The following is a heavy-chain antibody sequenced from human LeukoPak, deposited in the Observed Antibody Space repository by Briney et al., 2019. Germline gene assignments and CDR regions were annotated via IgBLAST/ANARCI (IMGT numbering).Heavy chain of an antibody. CDR3: ARHRYYDFWSGYGPQFDY. CDR2: IYYSGST. D-gene: IGHD3-3*01. V-gene: IGHV4-39*01. CDR1: GGSISSSSYY. J-gene: IGHJ4*02. Sequence: SETLSLTCPVSGGSISSSSYYWGWIRQPPGKGLEWIGSIYYSGSTYYNPSLKSRVTISVDTSKNQFSLKLSSVTAADTAVYYCARHRYYDFWSGYGPQFDYWGQGTLVTVSS.